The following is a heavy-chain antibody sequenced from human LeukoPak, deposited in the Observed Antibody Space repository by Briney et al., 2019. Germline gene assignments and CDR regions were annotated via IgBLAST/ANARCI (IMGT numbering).Heavy chain of an antibody. J-gene: IGHJ4*02. V-gene: IGHV3-74*01. CDR1: GITFTKLL. CDR3: ATVSEY. Sequence: GALRLSCSASGITFTKLLEHRVRQTSGEGLVWVSGINHDGTGTYYADSVKGRFTISRDNAKNTVDLQMNGLRAEDTTVYYCATVSEYWGQGTLVTVSS. CDR2: INHDGTGT.